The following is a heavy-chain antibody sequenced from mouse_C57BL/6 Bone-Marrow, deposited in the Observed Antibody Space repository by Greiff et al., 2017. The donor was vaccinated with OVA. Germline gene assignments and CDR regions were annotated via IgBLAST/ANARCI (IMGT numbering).Heavy chain of an antibody. D-gene: IGHD1-1*01. V-gene: IGHV5-4*01. J-gene: IGHJ4*01. CDR1: GFTFSSYA. Sequence: EVQRVESGGGLVKPGGSLKLSCAASGFTFSSYAMSWVRQTPEKRLEWVATISDGGSYTYYPDNVKGRFTISRDNAKNHLYLQMSHLKSEDTAMYYCAREKGYYGPYAMDYWGQGTSVTVSS. CDR3: AREKGYYGPYAMDY. CDR2: ISDGGSYT.